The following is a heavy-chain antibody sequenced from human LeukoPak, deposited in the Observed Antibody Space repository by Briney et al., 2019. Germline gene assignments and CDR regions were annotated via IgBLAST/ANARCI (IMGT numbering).Heavy chain of an antibody. CDR3: ARRGDGYNYDY. J-gene: IGHJ4*02. D-gene: IGHD5-24*01. CDR1: GFTFSTSN. CDR2: ISTPGGTT. Sequence: GGSLRLSCAASGFTFSTSNMRWVRQAPGKGLECVSAISTPGGTTYYTNSVKGRFTISRDNSKNTLYLQMGSLRPEDMAVYYCARRGDGYNYDYWGQGTLVTVSS. V-gene: IGHV3-64*01.